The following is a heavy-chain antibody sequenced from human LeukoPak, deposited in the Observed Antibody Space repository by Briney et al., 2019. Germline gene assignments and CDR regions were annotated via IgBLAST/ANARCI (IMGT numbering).Heavy chain of an antibody. CDR1: GFTVSSNY. J-gene: IGHJ4*02. V-gene: IGHV3-66*01. CDR3: AREAYFDY. Sequence: GGSLRLSCAASGFTVSSNYMTWVRQAPGKGLEWGSGIYSGGSTFYADSVKGRFTISRDNSKNTLYLQMNSLRAEDTAVYYCAREAYFDYWGQGTLVTVSS. CDR2: IYSGGST.